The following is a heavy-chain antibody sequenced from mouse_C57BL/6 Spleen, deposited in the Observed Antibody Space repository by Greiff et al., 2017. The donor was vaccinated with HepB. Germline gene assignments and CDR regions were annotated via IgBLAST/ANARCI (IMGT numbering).Heavy chain of an antibody. V-gene: IGHV5-4*01. CDR1: GFTFSSYA. D-gene: IGHD3-1*01. Sequence: EVKLVESGGALVKPGGSLKLSCAASGFTFSSYAMSWVRQTPEKRLEWVATISDGGSYTYYPDNVKGRFTISRDNAKNNLYLQMSHLKSEDTAMYYCARDRAYNYFDYWGQGTTLTVSS. CDR3: ARDRAYNYFDY. CDR2: ISDGGSYT. J-gene: IGHJ2*01.